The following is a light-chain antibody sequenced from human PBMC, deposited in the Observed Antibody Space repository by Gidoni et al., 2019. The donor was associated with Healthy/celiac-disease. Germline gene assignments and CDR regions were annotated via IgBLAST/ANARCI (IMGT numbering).Light chain of an antibody. CDR1: QSISSY. Sequence: DIQMTQSPSSLSASVGDRVTITCRASQSISSYLNWYQQKPGKAPKLLIYAASRLQSGVPSRFRGSGYGTDFTLTSSSLQPEDFATYYGQQSYSXPWTFGQGTKVE. CDR3: QQSYSXPWT. V-gene: IGKV1-39*01. J-gene: IGKJ1*01. CDR2: AAS.